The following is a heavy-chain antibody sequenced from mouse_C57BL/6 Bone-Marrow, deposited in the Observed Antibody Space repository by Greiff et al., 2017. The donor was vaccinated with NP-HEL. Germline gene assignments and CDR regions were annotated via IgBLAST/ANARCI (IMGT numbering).Heavy chain of an antibody. J-gene: IGHJ2*01. V-gene: IGHV1-52*01. CDR2: IDPSDSET. CDR3: ARLGSAGFDY. CDR1: GYTFTSYW. Sequence: QVQLQQPGAELVRPGSSVKLSCKASGYTFTSYWMHWVKQRPIQGLEWIGNIDPSDSETHYNQKFTDKATLTVDKSSSTAYMQLSSLTSEDSAVYYCARLGSAGFDYWGQGTTLTVSS. D-gene: IGHD6-1*01.